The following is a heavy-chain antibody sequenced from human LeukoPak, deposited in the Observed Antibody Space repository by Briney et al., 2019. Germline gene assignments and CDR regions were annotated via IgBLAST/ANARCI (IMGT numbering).Heavy chain of an antibody. CDR2: ISWDGGST. Sequence: GGSLRLSCAASGFTFDDYAMHWVRQAPGKGLEWVSLISWDGGSTYYADSVKGRFTISRDNAKKSLYLQMNSLSVEDTAVYYCARGEYYESSGYYHYDYWGQGTLVTVSS. J-gene: IGHJ4*02. CDR1: GFTFDDYA. D-gene: IGHD3-22*01. V-gene: IGHV3-43D*03. CDR3: ARGEYYESSGYYHYDY.